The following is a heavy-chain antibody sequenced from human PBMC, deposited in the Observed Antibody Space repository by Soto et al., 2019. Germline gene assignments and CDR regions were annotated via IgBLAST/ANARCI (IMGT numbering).Heavy chain of an antibody. D-gene: IGHD6-13*01. CDR2: ISSSGSTI. V-gene: IGHV3-48*03. Sequence: GGSLRLSCAASGFTFSSYEMNWVRQAPGKGLEWVSYISSSGSTIYYADSVKGRFTISRDNAKNSLYLQMNSLRAEDTAVYYCASTIAAAGAFDIWGQGTMVTVSS. CDR3: ASTIAAAGAFDI. J-gene: IGHJ3*02. CDR1: GFTFSSYE.